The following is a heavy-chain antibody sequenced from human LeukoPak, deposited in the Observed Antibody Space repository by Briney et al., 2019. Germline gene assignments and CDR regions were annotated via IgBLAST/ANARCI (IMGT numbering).Heavy chain of an antibody. CDR2: IYSGGNT. CDR3: ARDGWGFGEFDY. V-gene: IGHV3-53*01. J-gene: IGHJ4*02. Sequence: PGGSLRLSCEASGFTVISNYMSWVRQAPGKGLEWVSVIYSGGNTYYADSVEGRFTISRDNSKNTLYLQMKSLRAEDTAVYYCARDGWGFGEFDYWGQGTLVTVSS. D-gene: IGHD3-10*01. CDR1: GFTVISNY.